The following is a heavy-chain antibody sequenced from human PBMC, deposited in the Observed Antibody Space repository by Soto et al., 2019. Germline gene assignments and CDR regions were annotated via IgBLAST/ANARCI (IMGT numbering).Heavy chain of an antibody. Sequence: QVQLVESGGGLVKPGGSLRLSCAASGFTFSDYHMSWIRQAPGKGLEWVSYISSSGDTIYYADSVKGRFTISRDNAKNSLYLQMNSLRAEDTAVYYCARSPRADLGYCSSTSCYLSWFDPWGQGTLVTVSS. CDR3: ARSPRADLGYCSSTSCYLSWFDP. CDR1: GFTFSDYH. D-gene: IGHD2-2*01. V-gene: IGHV3-11*01. J-gene: IGHJ5*02. CDR2: ISSSGDTI.